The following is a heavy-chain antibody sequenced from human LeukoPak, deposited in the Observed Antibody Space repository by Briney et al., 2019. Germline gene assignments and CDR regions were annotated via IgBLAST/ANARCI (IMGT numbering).Heavy chain of an antibody. CDR3: AIVPAARGWFDP. D-gene: IGHD2-2*01. V-gene: IGHV4-34*01. Sequence: SETLSLTCTVSGGSISSYYWSWIRQPPGKGLEWIGEINHSGSTNYNPSLKSRVTISVDTSKNQFSLKLSSVTAADTAVYYCAIVPAARGWFDPWGQGTLVTVSS. J-gene: IGHJ5*02. CDR2: INHSGST. CDR1: GGSISSYY.